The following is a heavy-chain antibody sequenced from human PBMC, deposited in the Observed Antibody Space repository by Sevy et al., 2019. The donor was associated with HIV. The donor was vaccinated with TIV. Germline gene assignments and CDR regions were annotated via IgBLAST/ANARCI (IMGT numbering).Heavy chain of an antibody. CDR1: GFTFSSYA. CDR3: ARSGLGYCSSTSCYTGWLRFEAFDY. D-gene: IGHD2-2*02. V-gene: IGHV3-30*04. Sequence: GGSLRLSCAASGFTFSSYAMHWVRQAPGKGLEWVAVISYDGSNKYYADSVKGRFTISRDNSKNTLNLQMNSLRAEDTAVYYCARSGLGYCSSTSCYTGWLRFEAFDYWGQGTLVTVSS. CDR2: ISYDGSNK. J-gene: IGHJ4*02.